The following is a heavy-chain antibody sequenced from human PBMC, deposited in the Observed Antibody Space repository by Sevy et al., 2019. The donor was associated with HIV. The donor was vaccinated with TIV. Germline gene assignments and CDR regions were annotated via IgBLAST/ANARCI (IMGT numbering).Heavy chain of an antibody. CDR1: GGSISSSSYY. CDR2: IYYSGST. Sequence: SEILSLTCTVSGGSISSSSYYWGWIRQPPGKGLEWIGSIYYSGSTYYNPSLKSRVTISVDTSKNQFSLKLSSVTAADSAAYDCARQKNGYSNCWHGGYYFDYWGQGTLVTVSS. D-gene: IGHD6-13*01. CDR3: ARQKNGYSNCWHGGYYFDY. J-gene: IGHJ4*02. V-gene: IGHV4-39*01.